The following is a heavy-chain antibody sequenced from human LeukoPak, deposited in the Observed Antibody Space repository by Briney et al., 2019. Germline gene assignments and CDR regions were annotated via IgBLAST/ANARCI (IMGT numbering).Heavy chain of an antibody. Sequence: SETLSLTCTVSGYSISSGYYWGWIRQPPGKGLEWTGSIYHSGSTYYNPSLKSRVTISVDTSKNQFSLKLSSVTAADTAVYYCAREVVATFPLGGWFDPWGQGTLVTVSS. J-gene: IGHJ5*02. D-gene: IGHD5-12*01. CDR2: IYHSGST. V-gene: IGHV4-38-2*02. CDR1: GYSISSGYY. CDR3: AREVVATFPLGGWFDP.